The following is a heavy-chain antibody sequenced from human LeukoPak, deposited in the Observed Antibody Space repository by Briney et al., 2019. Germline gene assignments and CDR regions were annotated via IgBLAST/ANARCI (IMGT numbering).Heavy chain of an antibody. D-gene: IGHD3-3*01. CDR1: GFTFDDYA. CDR3: ARRGDVWSDSYAFAMEV. Sequence: GRSLRLSCAASGFTFDDYAMHWVRQAPGKGLEWVAGIRYNGVSTFYADSVNGRFTISRDNTKNMLYLQMNSLRPEDTATYYCARRGDVWSDSYAFAMEVWGQGTRSPSP. J-gene: IGHJ6*02. V-gene: IGHV3-20*04. CDR2: IRYNGVST.